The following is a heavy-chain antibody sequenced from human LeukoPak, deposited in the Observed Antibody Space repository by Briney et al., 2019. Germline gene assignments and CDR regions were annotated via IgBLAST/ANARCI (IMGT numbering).Heavy chain of an antibody. V-gene: IGHV3-21*01. Sequence: GGSLRLSCAASGFTFSSYSMNWVCQAPGKGLEWVSSISSSSSYIYYADSVKGRFTISRDNAKNSLYLQMNSLRAEDTAVYYCARAGDNYYDSSGYYYVYWGQGTLVTVSS. CDR1: GFTFSSYS. CDR3: ARAGDNYYDSSGYYYVY. CDR2: ISSSSSYI. J-gene: IGHJ4*02. D-gene: IGHD3-22*01.